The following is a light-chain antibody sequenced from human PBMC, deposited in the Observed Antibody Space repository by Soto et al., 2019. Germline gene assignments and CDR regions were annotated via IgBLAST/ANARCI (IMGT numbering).Light chain of an antibody. J-gene: IGKJ5*01. V-gene: IGKV3-15*01. CDR1: QSVSSY. CDR2: GAS. CDR3: QQYNSWPPIT. Sequence: EIVLTQSPGTLSLSPGERAALSCRASQSVSSYLAWYQQKPGQAPRLLIYGASTRATGIPARFSGSGSGTEFTLTISSLQSEDFAVYYCQQYNSWPPITFGQGTRLEIK.